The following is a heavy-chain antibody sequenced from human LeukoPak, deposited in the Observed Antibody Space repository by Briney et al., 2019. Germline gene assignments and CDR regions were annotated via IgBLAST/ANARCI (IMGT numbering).Heavy chain of an antibody. V-gene: IGHV3-53*01. CDR1: GFTVSSNH. J-gene: IGHJ4*02. CDR3: ARDKGSFDY. Sequence: SGGSLRLSCAASGFTVSSNHMSWVRQAPGKGLEWVSVFYAGGSIHYADTVKGRFSIPRDNSKSTLYLQMNRLRAENTAVYYCARDKGSFDYWGQGTLVTVSS. CDR2: FYAGGSI.